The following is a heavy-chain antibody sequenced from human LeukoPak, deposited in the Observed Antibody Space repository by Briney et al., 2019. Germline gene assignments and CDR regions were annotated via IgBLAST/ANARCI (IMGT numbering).Heavy chain of an antibody. D-gene: IGHD5/OR15-5a*01. Sequence: PGGSLRLSCAASGFTFSDYYMSWIRQAPGKGLEWVSYITSSGSAIYYADSARGRFTISRDNARNSMFLHMDDLRAEDTAIYYCATDIVSTSGDYWGQGTLVTVS. V-gene: IGHV3-11*01. CDR2: ITSSGSAI. CDR1: GFTFSDYY. CDR3: ATDIVSTSGDY. J-gene: IGHJ4*02.